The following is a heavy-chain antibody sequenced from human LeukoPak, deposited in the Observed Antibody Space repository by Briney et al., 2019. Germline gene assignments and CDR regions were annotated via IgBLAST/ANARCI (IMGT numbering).Heavy chain of an antibody. J-gene: IGHJ4*02. Sequence: GGSLRLSCAASGFTFSSYWMSWVRQAPGKGLGWVANMKQDGSEKNYVDSVKGRFTISRDNAENSLFLQMNSLRVEDTAMYYCARGTVGIDYWGQGTLVTVSS. D-gene: IGHD4-23*01. CDR2: MKQDGSEK. CDR3: ARGTVGIDY. V-gene: IGHV3-7*01. CDR1: GFTFSSYW.